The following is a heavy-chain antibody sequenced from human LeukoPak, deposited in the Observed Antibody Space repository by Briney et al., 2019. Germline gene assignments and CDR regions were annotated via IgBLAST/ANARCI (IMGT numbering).Heavy chain of an antibody. J-gene: IGHJ4*02. Sequence: SETLSLTCTVSGDSISSYYWSWIRQPPGKGLEWIGYMHHSGSTNYNPSLKSRVTISVDTSKNLVSLRLSSVTAADTAVYYCAREKAALGPPFDYWGQGILATVSS. V-gene: IGHV4-59*12. CDR1: GDSISSYY. CDR2: MHHSGST. CDR3: AREKAALGPPFDY.